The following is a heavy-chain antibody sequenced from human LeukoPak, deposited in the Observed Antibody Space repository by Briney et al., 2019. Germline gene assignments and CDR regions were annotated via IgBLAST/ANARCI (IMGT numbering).Heavy chain of an antibody. V-gene: IGHV5-51*01. D-gene: IGHD5-12*01. CDR2: IYPGDSDT. J-gene: IGHJ6*02. CDR1: GYSFSNYW. CDR3: ARLYSGYDERYFGMDV. Sequence: GESLKISCKGSGYSFSNYWIGWVRQTPGKGLEWMGIIYPGDSDTRYSPSLQGQVTLSADKAISTAYLQWSSLKASDTAMYYCARLYSGYDERYFGMDVWGQGTTVTVSS.